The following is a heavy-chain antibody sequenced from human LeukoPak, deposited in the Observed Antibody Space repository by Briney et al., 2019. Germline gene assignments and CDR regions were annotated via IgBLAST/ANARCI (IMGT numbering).Heavy chain of an antibody. V-gene: IGHV1-46*01. CDR3: ARGLTLVRGTMIVVVIGNWFDP. Sequence: ASVKVSCKASGYTFTSYYMHWVRQAPGQGLEWMGIINPSGGSTSYAQKLQGRVTMTRDTSTSTVYMELSSLRSEDTAVYYCARGLTLVRGTMIVVVIGNWFDPWGQGTLVTVSS. J-gene: IGHJ5*02. CDR1: GYTFTSYY. CDR2: INPSGGST. D-gene: IGHD3-22*01.